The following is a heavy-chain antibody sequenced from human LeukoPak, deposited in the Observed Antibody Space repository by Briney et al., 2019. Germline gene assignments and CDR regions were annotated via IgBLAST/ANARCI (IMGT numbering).Heavy chain of an antibody. CDR1: GGSFISYY. D-gene: IGHD1/OR15-1a*01. CDR2: IYYSGST. J-gene: IGHJ4*02. Sequence: PSETLSLTCTVSGGSFISYYWSWIRQPPGKGLEWIGYIYYSGSTNYNPSLKSRVTISVDTSKNQFSLNLNSVTAADTAVYCCASFANRNSFDYWGQGTLVTVSS. V-gene: IGHV4-59*01. CDR3: ASFANRNSFDY.